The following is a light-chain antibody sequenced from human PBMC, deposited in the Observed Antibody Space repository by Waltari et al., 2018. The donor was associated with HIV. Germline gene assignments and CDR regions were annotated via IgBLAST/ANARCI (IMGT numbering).Light chain of an antibody. Sequence: QSALTQPRSVSGSPGQSVTISCTGTNSDVGAYNSVSWYQQHPDKAPKLMIYDVTRRPSGVPERFSGSKSGNTASLTISGLQAEDEADYYCCSYAGTYTMVFGGGTKLTVL. CDR1: NSDVGAYNS. V-gene: IGLV2-11*01. CDR3: CSYAGTYTMV. CDR2: DVT. J-gene: IGLJ2*01.